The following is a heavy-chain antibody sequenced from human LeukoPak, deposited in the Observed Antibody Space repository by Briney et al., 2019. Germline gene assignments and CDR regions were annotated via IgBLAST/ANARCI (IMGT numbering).Heavy chain of an antibody. CDR2: INHSGGT. Sequence: SETLSLTCAVYVGSFSGYYWSGIREPPGKGLEWVGEINHSGGTNYTPTLKSRVTISVDTSKNQFSLKLSTVTAADTAVYYCATRGGGYSGYGRLYYFDYWGQGTLVTVSS. CDR1: VGSFSGYY. CDR3: ATRGGGYSGYGRLYYFDY. D-gene: IGHD5-12*01. J-gene: IGHJ4*02. V-gene: IGHV4-34*01.